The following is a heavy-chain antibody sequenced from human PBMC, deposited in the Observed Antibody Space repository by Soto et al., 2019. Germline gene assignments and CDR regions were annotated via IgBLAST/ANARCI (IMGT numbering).Heavy chain of an antibody. Sequence: SETLSLTCAVYGGSFSGYYWSWIRQPPGKGLEWIGEINHSGSTNYNPSLKSRVTISVDTSKNQFSLKLSSVTAADTAVYYCASVIDTAMVIPDYWGQGTLVT. CDR3: ASVIDTAMVIPDY. J-gene: IGHJ4*02. CDR2: INHSGST. CDR1: GGSFSGYY. D-gene: IGHD5-18*01. V-gene: IGHV4-34*01.